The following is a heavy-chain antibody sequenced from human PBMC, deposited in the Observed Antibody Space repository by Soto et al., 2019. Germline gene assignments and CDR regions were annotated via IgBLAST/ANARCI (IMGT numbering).Heavy chain of an antibody. V-gene: IGHV4-59*01. J-gene: IGHJ4*02. CDR1: GGSISSYY. D-gene: IGHD3-10*01. CDR3: ARDVSYYGSGSYYNWFDY. CDR2: IYYSGST. Sequence: LSLTCTVSGGSISSYYWSWIRQPPGKGLEWIGYIYYSGSTNYNPSLKSRVTISVDTSKNQFSLKLSSVTAADTAVYYCARDVSYYGSGSYYNWFDYWGQGTLVTVSS.